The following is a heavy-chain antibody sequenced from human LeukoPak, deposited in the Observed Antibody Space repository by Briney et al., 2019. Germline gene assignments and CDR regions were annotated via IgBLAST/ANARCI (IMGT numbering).Heavy chain of an antibody. V-gene: IGHV1-69*13. Sequence: SVKVSCKASGGTFSSYAISWVRQPPGQGLEWMGGSIPIFGTANYAQKFQGGVTITGDESTRTAYMELSSLRSEDTAVYYCARYCSSTSCYGDWFDPWGQGTLVTVSS. J-gene: IGHJ5*02. CDR3: ARYCSSTSCYGDWFDP. CDR1: GGTFSSYA. D-gene: IGHD2-2*01. CDR2: SIPIFGTA.